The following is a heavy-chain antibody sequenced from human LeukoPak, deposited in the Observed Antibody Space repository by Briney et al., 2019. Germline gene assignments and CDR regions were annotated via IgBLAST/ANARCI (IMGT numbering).Heavy chain of an antibody. D-gene: IGHD2-15*01. J-gene: IGHJ4*02. CDR3: ARDRTIGYCSGGSCYFDY. V-gene: IGHV1-18*01. Sequence: GASVKVSCKASGYTFTSYGISWVRQAPGQGLEWMGWISAYNGNTNYAQKLQGRVTMTTDISTSTAYMELRSLRSDDTAVYYCARDRTIGYCSGGSCYFDYWGQGTLVTVSS. CDR1: GYTFTSYG. CDR2: ISAYNGNT.